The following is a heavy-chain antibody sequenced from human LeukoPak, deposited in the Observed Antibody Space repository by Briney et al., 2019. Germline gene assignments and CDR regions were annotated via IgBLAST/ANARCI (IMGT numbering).Heavy chain of an antibody. J-gene: IGHJ4*02. CDR1: GFTFSSYG. CDR3: ARVRGYQLPVDY. CDR2: IWYDGSNK. Sequence: GGSLRLSCAASGFTFSSYGMHWVRQAPGKGLEWVAVIWYDGSNKYYADSVKGRFTISRDNYKNTLYLQMNSLRAEDTAVYYCARVRGYQLPVDYWGQGTLVTVSS. V-gene: IGHV3-33*01. D-gene: IGHD2-2*01.